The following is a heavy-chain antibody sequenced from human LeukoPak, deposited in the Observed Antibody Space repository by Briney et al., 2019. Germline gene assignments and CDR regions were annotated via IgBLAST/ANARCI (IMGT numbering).Heavy chain of an antibody. CDR3: ARSSGGSGRWGDNWFDP. Sequence: ASVKVSFKTSEYIFTYYYVHWVRQAPGEGLEWVGWINLNSGGTNYAQKFQGRVTMTRDTSISTAYMELSSLRSDDTAVYYCARSSGGSGRWGDNWFDPWGQGTLVSASS. CDR2: INLNSGGT. J-gene: IGHJ5*02. D-gene: IGHD3-10*01. CDR1: EYIFTYYY. V-gene: IGHV1-2*02.